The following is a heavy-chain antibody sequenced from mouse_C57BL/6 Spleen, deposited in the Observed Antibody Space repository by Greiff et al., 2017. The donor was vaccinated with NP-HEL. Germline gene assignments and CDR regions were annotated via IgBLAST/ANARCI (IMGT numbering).Heavy chain of an antibody. V-gene: IGHV5-9*01. Sequence: DVHLVESGGGLVKPGGSLKLSCAASGFTFSSYTMSWVRQTPEKRLEWVATISGGGGNTYYPDSVKGRFTISRDNAKNTLYLQMSSLRSEDTALYYCARHPGSSYFDYWGQGTTLTVSS. CDR3: ARHPGSSYFDY. J-gene: IGHJ2*01. CDR1: GFTFSSYT. D-gene: IGHD1-1*01. CDR2: ISGGGGNT.